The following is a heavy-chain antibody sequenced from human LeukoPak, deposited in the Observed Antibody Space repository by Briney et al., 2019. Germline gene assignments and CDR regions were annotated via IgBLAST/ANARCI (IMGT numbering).Heavy chain of an antibody. CDR1: GGSISSSSYY. Sequence: SETLSLTCTVSGGSISSSSYYWSWIRQPPGKGLEWIGYIYYSGSTNYNPSLKSRVTISVDTSKNQFSLKLSSVTAADTAVYYCARYGVRFDYWGQGTLVTVSS. J-gene: IGHJ4*02. CDR3: ARYGVRFDY. V-gene: IGHV4-61*01. D-gene: IGHD4-17*01. CDR2: IYYSGST.